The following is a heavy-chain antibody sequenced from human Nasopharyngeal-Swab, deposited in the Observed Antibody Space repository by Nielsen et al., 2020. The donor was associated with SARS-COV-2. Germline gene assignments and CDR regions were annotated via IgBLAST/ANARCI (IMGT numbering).Heavy chain of an antibody. D-gene: IGHD6-13*01. CDR3: ALAAAGTRAVDP. CDR2: IIPIFGTA. CDR1: GCTFSSYA. V-gene: IGHV1-69*13. Sequence: SVKVSCKASGCTFSSYAISWVRQAPGQGLEWMGGIIPIFGTANYAQKFQGRVTITADESTSTAYMELSSLRSEDTAVYYCALAAAGTRAVDPWGQGTLVTVSS. J-gene: IGHJ5*02.